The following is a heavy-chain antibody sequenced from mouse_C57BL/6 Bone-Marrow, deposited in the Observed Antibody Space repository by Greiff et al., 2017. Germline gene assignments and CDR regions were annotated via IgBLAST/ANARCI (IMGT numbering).Heavy chain of an antibody. CDR2: INPNNGGT. Sequence: EVQLQQSGPELVKPGASVTIPCKASGYTFTDYNMDWVKQSHGKSLEWIGAINPNNGGTIYNQKFKGKATLTVDKSSSTAYMELRSLTSEDSAVYYCARRWYGFDYWGQGTALAVSS. D-gene: IGHD1-1*02. CDR3: ARRWYGFDY. CDR1: GYTFTDYN. J-gene: IGHJ2*01. V-gene: IGHV1-18*01.